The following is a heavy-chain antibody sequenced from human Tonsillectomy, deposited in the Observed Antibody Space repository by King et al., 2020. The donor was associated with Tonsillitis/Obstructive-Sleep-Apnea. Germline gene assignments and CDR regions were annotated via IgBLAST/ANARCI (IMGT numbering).Heavy chain of an antibody. CDR2: IAYDGNNK. CDR3: SRGTAGLVIPSTMYFDY. CDR1: GFTFSRYA. J-gene: IGHJ4*02. D-gene: IGHD3-16*02. V-gene: IGHV3-30*04. Sequence: VQLVESGGGVVQPGRSLRLSCAASGFTFSRYAMHWVRQAPGKGLEWVAVIAYDGNNKYYADSVKGRFTISRDNSKNTLYLQMNSLRPEDTAVYFCSRGTAGLVIPSTMYFDYWGQGTLVPVSS.